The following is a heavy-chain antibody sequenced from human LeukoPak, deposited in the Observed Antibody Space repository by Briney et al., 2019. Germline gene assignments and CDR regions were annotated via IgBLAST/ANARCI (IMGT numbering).Heavy chain of an antibody. V-gene: IGHV3-48*01. CDR1: GFTFSSYS. D-gene: IGHD3-10*01. CDR3: AKGEVLLWFGESPGGMDV. J-gene: IGHJ6*02. Sequence: GGSLRLSCAASGFTFSSYSMNWVRQAPGKGLEWVSYISSSSSTIYYADSVKGRFTISRDNAKNSLYLQMNSLRAEDTAVYYCAKGEVLLWFGESPGGMDVWGQGTTVTVSS. CDR2: ISSSSSTI.